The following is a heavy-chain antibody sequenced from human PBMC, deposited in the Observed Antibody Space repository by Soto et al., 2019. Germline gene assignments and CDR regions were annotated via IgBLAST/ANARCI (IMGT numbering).Heavy chain of an antibody. CDR1: GFTFSSCA. Sequence: GGSLILSCAASGFTFSSCAMGWVRQAPGKGLEWVSDIIDSGASTYYADSVKGRFTISRDNSKHTLYLQMNSLRAEDTATYYCARASYYYNTSALRAWFDPWGQGTLVTVSS. CDR3: ARASYYYNTSALRAWFDP. V-gene: IGHV3-23*01. CDR2: IIDSGAST. D-gene: IGHD3-22*01. J-gene: IGHJ5*02.